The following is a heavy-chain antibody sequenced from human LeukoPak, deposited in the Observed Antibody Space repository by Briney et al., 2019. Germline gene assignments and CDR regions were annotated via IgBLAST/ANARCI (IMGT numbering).Heavy chain of an antibody. CDR3: ARAVVVVPAAIAVYYYYYGMDV. Sequence: ASVKVSCKASGYTFTSYAMNWVRQAPGQGLEWMGWINTNTGNPTYAQGFTGRFVFSLDTSVSTAYLQISSLKAEDTAVYYCARAVVVVPAAIAVYYYYYGMDVWGQGTTVTVSS. J-gene: IGHJ6*02. CDR1: GYTFTSYA. V-gene: IGHV7-4-1*02. CDR2: INTNTGNP. D-gene: IGHD2-2*01.